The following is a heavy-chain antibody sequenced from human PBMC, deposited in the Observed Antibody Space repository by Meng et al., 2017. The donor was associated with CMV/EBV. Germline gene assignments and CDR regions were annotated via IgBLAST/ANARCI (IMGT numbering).Heavy chain of an antibody. V-gene: IGHV4-61*02. Sequence: QVSLEEPGPGLVNPSQTLSRPCPVSGGSISSGSSYWSWIRQPAGKGLEWIGRIYTSGSTNYNPSLKSRVTISVDTSKNQFSLKLSSVTAADTAVYYCASVQGLGVSWGQGTLVTVSS. CDR2: IYTSGST. D-gene: IGHD3-10*01. CDR3: ASVQGLGVS. CDR1: GGSISSGSSY. J-gene: IGHJ4*02.